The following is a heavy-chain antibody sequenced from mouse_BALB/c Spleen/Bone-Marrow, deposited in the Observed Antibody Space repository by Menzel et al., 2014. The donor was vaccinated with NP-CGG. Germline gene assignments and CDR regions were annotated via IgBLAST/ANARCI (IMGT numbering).Heavy chain of an antibody. J-gene: IGHJ3*01. CDR3: AGDSSDYLAWFAY. CDR2: ILPGSDST. CDR1: GYTFSSYW. Sequence: VKLMESGAELMKPGASVKISCKATGYTFSSYWIDWVKQRPGHGLEWIGEILPGSDSTNYNENFKGKATFTADTSSNTAYMQLNSLTSEDSAVYFCAGDSSDYLAWFAYWGQGTLVTVSA. D-gene: IGHD3-2*01. V-gene: IGHV1-9*01.